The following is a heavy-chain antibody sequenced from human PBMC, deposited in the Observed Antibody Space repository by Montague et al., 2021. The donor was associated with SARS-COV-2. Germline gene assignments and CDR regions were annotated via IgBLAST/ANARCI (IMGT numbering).Heavy chain of an antibody. J-gene: IGHJ6*03. Sequence: TLSLTCTVSGGSINSGSYHWSWIRQPAGKGLEWIVRIYSSGSTNYNPSLKSRVTISVDTSKNQFSLKVTSVTAADTSVYFCARDLGIMDVWGKGTTVTVSS. CDR2: IYSSGST. CDR3: ARDLGIMDV. CDR1: GGSINSGSYH. D-gene: IGHD7-27*01. V-gene: IGHV4-61*02.